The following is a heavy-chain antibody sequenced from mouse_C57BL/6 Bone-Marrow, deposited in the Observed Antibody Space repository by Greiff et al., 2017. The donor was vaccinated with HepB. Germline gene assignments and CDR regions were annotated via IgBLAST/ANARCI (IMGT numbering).Heavy chain of an antibody. J-gene: IGHJ3*01. CDR2: INPSTGGT. V-gene: IGHV1-42*01. CDR3: ARQDYSNTWFAY. D-gene: IGHD2-5*01. CDR1: GYSFTGYY. Sequence: VHVKQSGPELVKPGASVKISCKASGYSFTGYYMNWVKQSPEKSLEWIGEINPSTGGTTYNQKFKAKATLTVDKSSSTAYMQLKSLTSEDSAVYYCARQDYSNTWFAYWGQGTLVTVSA.